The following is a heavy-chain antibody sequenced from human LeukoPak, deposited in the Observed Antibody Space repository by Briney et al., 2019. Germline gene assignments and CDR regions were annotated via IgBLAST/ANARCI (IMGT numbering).Heavy chain of an antibody. V-gene: IGHV3-30*18. Sequence: SGGSLRLSCAVSGFTFSGFGMHWVRQAPGKGLEWVAVISYDGNNKFYGDSVKGRFTISRDNSKDTLYLQMTSLRPEDTAIYYCAKLWGTYDPLDIWGQGTQVTVSS. CDR2: ISYDGNNK. J-gene: IGHJ3*02. D-gene: IGHD3-16*01. CDR1: GFTFSGFG. CDR3: AKLWGTYDPLDI.